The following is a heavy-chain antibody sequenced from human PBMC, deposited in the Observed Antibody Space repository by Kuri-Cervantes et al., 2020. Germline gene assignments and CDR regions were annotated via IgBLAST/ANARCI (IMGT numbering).Heavy chain of an antibody. V-gene: IGHV1-46*01. D-gene: IGHD4-17*01. CDR1: GYTFTSYY. CDR2: INPSGGST. CDR3: ARPGYGDYDLDY. J-gene: IGHJ4*02. Sequence: ASVNVSCKASGYTFTSYYMHWVRQAPGQGLEWMGIINPSGGSTSYAQKFQGRVTMTRDTSTSTVYMELSSLRSEDTAVYYCARPGYGDYDLDYWGQGTLVTVSS.